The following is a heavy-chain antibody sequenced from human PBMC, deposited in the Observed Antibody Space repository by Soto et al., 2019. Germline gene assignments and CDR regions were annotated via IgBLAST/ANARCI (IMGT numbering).Heavy chain of an antibody. Sequence: EVQLVESGGGLVQPGGSLRLSCAASGFTFSGSWMHWVRQAPGKGLVWVSRINGDGSGTSYADFVKGRFTISRDDAKNTLFLQMNGLRAKDTAVYYCSRGIFDSGTANAYWGQGTLVTVSS. D-gene: IGHD3-10*01. V-gene: IGHV3-74*01. J-gene: IGHJ4*02. CDR1: GFTFSGSW. CDR3: SRGIFDSGTANAY. CDR2: INGDGSGT.